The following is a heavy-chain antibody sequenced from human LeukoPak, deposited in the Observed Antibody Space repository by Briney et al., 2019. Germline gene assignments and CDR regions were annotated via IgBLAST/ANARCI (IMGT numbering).Heavy chain of an antibody. J-gene: IGHJ6*02. Sequence: PSETLSLTCTVSGGSISSYYWSWLRQPPGKGLEWIGYIYYSGSTNYNPSLKSRVTISVDTSKNQFSLKLSSVTAADTAVYYCARVVGGYVFYYGMDVWGQGTTVTVSS. CDR2: IYYSGST. D-gene: IGHD3-10*01. CDR3: ARVVGGYVFYYGMDV. V-gene: IGHV4-59*01. CDR1: GGSISSYY.